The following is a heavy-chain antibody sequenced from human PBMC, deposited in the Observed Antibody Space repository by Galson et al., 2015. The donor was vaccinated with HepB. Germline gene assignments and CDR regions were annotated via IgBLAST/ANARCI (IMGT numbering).Heavy chain of an antibody. Sequence: SVKVSCKASGYTFTSYYMHWVRQAPGQGLEWMGIINPSGGSTSYAQKFQGRVTMTRDTSTSTVYMELSSLRSEDTAVYYCAREEGLYYYDSSPLGVGVGAFDIWGQGTMVTVSS. CDR2: INPSGGST. CDR1: GYTFTSYY. CDR3: AREEGLYYYDSSPLGVGVGAFDI. J-gene: IGHJ3*02. V-gene: IGHV1-46*01. D-gene: IGHD3-22*01.